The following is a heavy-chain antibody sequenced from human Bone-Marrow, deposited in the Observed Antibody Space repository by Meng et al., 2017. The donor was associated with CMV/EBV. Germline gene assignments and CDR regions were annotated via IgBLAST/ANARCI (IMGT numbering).Heavy chain of an antibody. J-gene: IGHJ6*01. D-gene: IGHD3-3*01. V-gene: IGHV4-61*01. Sequence: SETLSLTCTVSGGSVSSGSYYWSWIRQPPGKGLEWIGYIYYSGSTNYNPSLKSRVTISVDTSKNQFSLKLSSVTAADTAVYYCARESITIFWVVSLGMDVWGQGTTVTGSS. CDR3: ARESITIFWVVSLGMDV. CDR2: IYYSGST. CDR1: GGSVSSGSYY.